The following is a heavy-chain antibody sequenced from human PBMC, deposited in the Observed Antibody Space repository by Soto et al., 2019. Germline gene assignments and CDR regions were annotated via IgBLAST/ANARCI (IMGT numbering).Heavy chain of an antibody. CDR3: ARDTAYCNGASGDLRHFDL. V-gene: IGHV3-66*01. CDR2: IYAGGKT. CDR1: GFTVSNSY. D-gene: IGHD2-15*01. Sequence: EVQLVESGGGLVPPGGSLRLSCAASGFTVSNSYMSWVRQAPGKGLEWGSLIYAGGKTYYADSVKGRFTISRDNSMNTVFLQMNSLRAEYTAVYYCARDTAYCNGASGDLRHFDLWGRGTLVTVSS. J-gene: IGHJ2*01.